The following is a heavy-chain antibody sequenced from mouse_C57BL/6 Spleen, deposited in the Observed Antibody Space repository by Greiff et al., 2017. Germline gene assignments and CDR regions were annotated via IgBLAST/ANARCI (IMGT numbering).Heavy chain of an antibody. Sequence: EVQLVESGEGLVKPGGSLKLSCAASGFTFSSYAMSWVRQTPEKRLEWVAYISSGGDYIYYADTVKGRFTISRANARNTLYLQMSSLKSEDTAMYYCTRDPTYYYGSSYESYAMDYWGQGTSVTVSS. CDR3: TRDPTYYYGSSYESYAMDY. J-gene: IGHJ4*01. D-gene: IGHD1-1*01. CDR2: ISSGGDYI. CDR1: GFTFSSYA. V-gene: IGHV5-9-1*02.